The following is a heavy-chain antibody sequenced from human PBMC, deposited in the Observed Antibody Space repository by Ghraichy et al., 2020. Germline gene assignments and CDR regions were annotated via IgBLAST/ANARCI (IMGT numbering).Heavy chain of an antibody. Sequence: GGSLRLSCAASGFTFSSYAMDWVRQAPGKGLEWLSYITSSGTTIYYADSVKGRFTISRDNAKNSLYLQMSSLRDEDTAVYYCAREGGNYCSGGSCSRDFDYWGQGTQVTVPS. J-gene: IGHJ4*02. CDR2: ITSSGTTI. CDR3: AREGGNYCSGGSCSRDFDY. D-gene: IGHD2-15*01. CDR1: GFTFSSYA. V-gene: IGHV3-48*02.